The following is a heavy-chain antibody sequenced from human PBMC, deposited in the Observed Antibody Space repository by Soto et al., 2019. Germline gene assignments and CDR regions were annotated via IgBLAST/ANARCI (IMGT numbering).Heavy chain of an antibody. CDR3: ARDLPPVDY. Sequence: QIQLVQSGAEVKKPGASVKVSCKASGYTFSSYHITWVRQAPGQGLEWMGWISAYNGNTNYAQNLQGRVTMTTDPSTSTAYMELRSLRADDTAVYYCARDLPPVDYWGQGTLVTVSS. V-gene: IGHV1-18*01. CDR2: ISAYNGNT. CDR1: GYTFSSYH. J-gene: IGHJ4*02.